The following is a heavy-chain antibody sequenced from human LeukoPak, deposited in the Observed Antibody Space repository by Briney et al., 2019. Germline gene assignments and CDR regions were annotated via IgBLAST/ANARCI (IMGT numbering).Heavy chain of an antibody. D-gene: IGHD1-26*01. V-gene: IGHV4-39*07. CDR3: ARATSGSYTLGAFDI. Sequence: SETLSLTCTVSGGSISSSSYYWGWIRQPPGKGLEWIGSIYYSGSTYYNPSLKSRVTISVDKSKNQFSLKLSSVTAADTAVYYCARATSGSYTLGAFDIWGQGTMVTVSS. J-gene: IGHJ3*02. CDR1: GGSISSSSYY. CDR2: IYYSGST.